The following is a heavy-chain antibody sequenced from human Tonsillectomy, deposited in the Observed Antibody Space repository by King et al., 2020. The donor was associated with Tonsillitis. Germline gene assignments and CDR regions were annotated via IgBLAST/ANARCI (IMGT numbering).Heavy chain of an antibody. D-gene: IGHD5-24*01. CDR2: MYTSGST. V-gene: IGHV4-61*02. CDR1: GGSIGSGSYY. CDR3: ARSRDGYTSFDY. Sequence: QLQESGPGLVKPSQTLSLTCTVSGGSIGSGSYYWSWIRQAAGKGLEWIGRMYTSGSTKYNPSLKSRVTTSVDTSKNQLSLKLTSVTAADTAVYYCARSRDGYTSFDYWGQGVLVTVSS. J-gene: IGHJ4*02.